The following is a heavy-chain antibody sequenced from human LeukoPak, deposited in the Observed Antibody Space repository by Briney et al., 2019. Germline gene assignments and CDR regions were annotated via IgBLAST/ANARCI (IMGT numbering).Heavy chain of an antibody. V-gene: IGHV5-51*01. J-gene: IGHJ6*02. Sequence: SGESLKISCKGSGYSFTSYGIGWVRQMPGKGLEWMGIIYPGDSDTRYSPSFQGQVTISADKSISTAYLQWSSLKASDTAMYYCARSTYYDILTGYYQYYYGMDVWGQGTTVTVSS. CDR3: ARSTYYDILTGYYQYYYGMDV. CDR2: IYPGDSDT. D-gene: IGHD3-9*01. CDR1: GYSFTSYG.